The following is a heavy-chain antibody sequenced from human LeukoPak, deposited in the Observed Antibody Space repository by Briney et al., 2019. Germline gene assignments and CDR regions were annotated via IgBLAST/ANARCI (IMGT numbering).Heavy chain of an antibody. CDR1: GYRLTNNW. V-gene: IGHV5-51*01. D-gene: IGHD3-22*01. Sequence: GESLKISCKISGYRLTNNWIGWVRQVPGKGLEWMGLIYPGYSDAKYSPSFQGQVTLSVDTSISTAYLQLGGLRASDTAIYYCARRWYYDSSGYHFDYWGQGTLVTVSS. CDR2: IYPGYSDA. CDR3: ARRWYYDSSGYHFDY. J-gene: IGHJ4*02.